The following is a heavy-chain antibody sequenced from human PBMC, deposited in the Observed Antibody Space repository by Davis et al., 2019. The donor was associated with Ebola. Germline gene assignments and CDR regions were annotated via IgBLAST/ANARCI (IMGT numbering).Heavy chain of an antibody. CDR2: IWYEGSNK. CDR1: GFTFRGYG. CDR3: ARDITMVQGVPDY. V-gene: IGHV3-33*01. Sequence: PGGSLRPSFAASGFTFRGYGMHGVRQAPGKGLEGGAVIWYEGSNKYYADSVKGRFTISRDNSKNTLYLQMNSLRAEDTAVYYCARDITMVQGVPDYWGQGTLVTVSS. D-gene: IGHD3-10*01. J-gene: IGHJ4*02.